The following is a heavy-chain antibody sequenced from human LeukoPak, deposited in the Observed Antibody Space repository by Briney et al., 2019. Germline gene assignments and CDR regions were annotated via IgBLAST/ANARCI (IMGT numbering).Heavy chain of an antibody. D-gene: IGHD3-16*02. J-gene: IGHJ6*03. CDR2: INHSGST. Sequence: SETLSLTCAVYGGSFSGYYWSWIRQPPGKGLEWIGEINHSGSTNYNPSLKSRVTISVDTSKNQFSLKLSSVTAADTAVYYCARAYYDYVWGSYRSGYYYYYMDVWGKGTTVTVSS. CDR3: ARAYYDYVWGSYRSGYYYYYMDV. CDR1: GGSFSGYY. V-gene: IGHV4-34*01.